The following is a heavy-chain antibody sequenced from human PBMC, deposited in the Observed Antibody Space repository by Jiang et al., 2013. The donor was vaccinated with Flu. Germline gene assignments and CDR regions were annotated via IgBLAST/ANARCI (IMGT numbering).Heavy chain of an antibody. CDR1: GFTLSGYS. D-gene: IGHD5-24*01. CDR2: ISASSSYI. V-gene: IGHV3-21*01. J-gene: IGHJ5*02. CDR3: AREEYNYGTGGTWLDP. Sequence: GLVKPGGSLTLSCAASGFTLSGYSLNWVRQAPGKGLEWVSSISASSSYIYYADSVKGHFTVSRHNAKQSLYLQMNSLRVEDTAVYFCAREEYNYGTGGTWLDPWGQGTLVTVSS.